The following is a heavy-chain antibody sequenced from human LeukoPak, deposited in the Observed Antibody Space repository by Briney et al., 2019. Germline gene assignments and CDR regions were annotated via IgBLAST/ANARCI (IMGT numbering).Heavy chain of an antibody. V-gene: IGHV4-59*01. CDR3: AREGTAGTNLNWFDP. CDR2: ISYSGST. J-gene: IGHJ5*02. CDR1: GGSISNYY. D-gene: IGHD1-1*01. Sequence: KPSETLSLTCTVSGGSISNYYWSWIRQPPGKGLEWIGYISYSGSTNFNPSLKSRVTISVDTSKNQFSLKLSSVTAADTAVYYCAREGTAGTNLNWFDPWGQGTLVTVSS.